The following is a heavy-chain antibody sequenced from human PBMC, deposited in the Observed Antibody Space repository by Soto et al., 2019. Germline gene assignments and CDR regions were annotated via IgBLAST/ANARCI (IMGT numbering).Heavy chain of an antibody. J-gene: IGHJ4*02. CDR3: ANGRATYGLLTPDY. CDR1: GFSFRNYA. D-gene: IGHD3-10*01. Sequence: GGSLRLSCAASGFSFRNYAMSWVRQAPGKGLEWISTLTGSSNNIYYADSVKGRFAISRDNSRNTLYLQMNSLTAEDPAVYYCANGRATYGLLTPDYWGQGTLVTVSS. V-gene: IGHV3-23*01. CDR2: LTGSSNNI.